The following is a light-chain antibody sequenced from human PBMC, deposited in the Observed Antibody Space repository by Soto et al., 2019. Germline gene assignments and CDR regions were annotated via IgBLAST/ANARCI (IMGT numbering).Light chain of an antibody. V-gene: IGKV3-15*01. CDR2: DVS. J-gene: IGKJ5*01. Sequence: VMTQKPDTLSVSPVVRATLTCSAAQDVTTNYAWYQQKSGQSPRLLIYDVSIRATGVPARFSATGSETDFTLTISGLQSGDSAVYFCQQYNNWTFSFGQGTRLEIK. CDR3: QQYNNWTFS. CDR1: QDVTTN.